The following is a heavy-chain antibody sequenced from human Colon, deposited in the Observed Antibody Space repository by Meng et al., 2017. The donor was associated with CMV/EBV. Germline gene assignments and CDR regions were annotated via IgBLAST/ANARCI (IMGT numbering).Heavy chain of an antibody. V-gene: IGHV3-23*01. Sequence: GGSLRLSCEASGFKFGSYAMSWVRQAPGKGLEWVAIISGNGGSTFYADFADSMKGRFTISRDNSKNTLYLQINSLRAEDTAIYYCAKDYRPNTVMVLRYESFDLWGQGTTVTVSS. J-gene: IGHJ3*01. D-gene: IGHD5-18*01. CDR2: ISGNGGST. CDR1: GFKFGSYA. CDR3: AKDYRPNTVMVLRYESFDL.